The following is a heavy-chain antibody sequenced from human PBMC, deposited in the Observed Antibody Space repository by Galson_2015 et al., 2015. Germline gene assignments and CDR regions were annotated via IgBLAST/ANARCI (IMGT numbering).Heavy chain of an antibody. J-gene: IGHJ4*02. CDR2: IWYDGSNK. CDR3: ARAFLFSVTQFDY. V-gene: IGHV3-33*01. Sequence: SLRLSCAASGFTFSSYGMHWVRQAPGKGLEWVAVIWYDGSNKYYADSVKGRFTISRDNSKNTLYLQMNSLRAEDTAVYYCARAFLFSVTQFDYWGQGTLVTVSS. D-gene: IGHD4-17*01. CDR1: GFTFSSYG.